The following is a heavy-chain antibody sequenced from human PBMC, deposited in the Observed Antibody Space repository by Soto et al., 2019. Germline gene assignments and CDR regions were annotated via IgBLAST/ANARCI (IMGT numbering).Heavy chain of an antibody. D-gene: IGHD3-10*01. CDR2: IYYSGST. CDR3: ARGRITMVRGVIDDFDI. Sequence: SETLSLTCTVSGGSVSSGSYYWSWIRQPPGKGLEWIGYIYYSGSTNYNPSLKSRVTISVDTSKNQFSLKLSSVTAADTAVYYCARGRITMVRGVIDDFDIWGQGTMVTVSS. J-gene: IGHJ3*02. V-gene: IGHV4-61*01. CDR1: GGSVSSGSYY.